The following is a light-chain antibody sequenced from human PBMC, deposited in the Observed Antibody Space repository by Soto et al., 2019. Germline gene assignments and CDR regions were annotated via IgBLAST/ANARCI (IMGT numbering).Light chain of an antibody. V-gene: IGKV3-15*01. CDR1: QSISTA. Sequence: EIVMTQSPATLSVSPGERATLSCRASQSISTALAWYQQKPGQPPSLLIYSASTRATGVPARFTGSGPGSGFTLTISGLQSEDFALYYCQPGHNWPLTFGQATRLEI. CDR3: QPGHNWPLT. CDR2: SAS. J-gene: IGKJ2*01.